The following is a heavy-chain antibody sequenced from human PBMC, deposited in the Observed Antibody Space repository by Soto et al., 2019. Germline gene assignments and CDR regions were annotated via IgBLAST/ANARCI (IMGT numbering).Heavy chain of an antibody. CDR3: AKSRVFIGAIATLLDS. CDR2: ISNNGDTA. J-gene: IGHJ4*02. CDR1: GFTFSSYA. V-gene: IGHV3-23*01. Sequence: EVQLLESGGGLVQPGGSLTLSCATSGFTFSSYAMVWVRQAAEKGLEWVASISNNGDTAYYADSVKGRFTISRGNSENTLYLQMNGLRADDTALYFCAKSRVFIGAIATLLDSWGQGTQVTVSS.